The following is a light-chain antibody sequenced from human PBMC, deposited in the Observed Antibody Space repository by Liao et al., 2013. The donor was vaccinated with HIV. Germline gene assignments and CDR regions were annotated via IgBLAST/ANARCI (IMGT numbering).Light chain of an antibody. J-gene: IGLJ1*01. CDR2: QDI. Sequence: SYELTQPPSVSVSPGQTASITCSGDMLGDKYACWYQQRPGQSPVLVIYQDIMRPSGIPERFSGANSGNTATLTISGTQAMDEADYYCQAWDSSTPLYVFGTGTKVTV. V-gene: IGLV3-1*01. CDR3: QAWDSSTPLYV. CDR1: MLGDKY.